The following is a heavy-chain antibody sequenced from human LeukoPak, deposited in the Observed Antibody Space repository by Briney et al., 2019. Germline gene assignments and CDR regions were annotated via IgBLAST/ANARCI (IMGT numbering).Heavy chain of an antibody. J-gene: IGHJ3*01. CDR2: ISSSGSTI. CDR1: GFTFSDYY. Sequence: GGSLRLSCAASGFTFSDYYMSWIRQAPGKGLEWVSYISSSGSTIYYADSVKGRFTISRDNAKNSLYPQMNSLRAEDTAVYYCARGDCSSATCYTKDAFDVWGQGTMVTVSS. D-gene: IGHD2-2*02. V-gene: IGHV3-11*04. CDR3: ARGDCSSATCYTKDAFDV.